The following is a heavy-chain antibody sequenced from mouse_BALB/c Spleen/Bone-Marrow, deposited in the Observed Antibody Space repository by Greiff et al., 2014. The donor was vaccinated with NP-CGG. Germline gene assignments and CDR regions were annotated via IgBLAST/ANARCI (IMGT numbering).Heavy chain of an antibody. Sequence: VQLQQSGAELVKPGASVKLSCKASGYTFTSYWMQWVKQRPGQGLEWIGEINPSNGRTNYNEKFKSKATLTVDKSSSTAYMQLSSLTSKDSAVYYCAREGNYYGSIAMDYWGQGTSVTVSS. CDR3: AREGNYYGSIAMDY. CDR2: INPSNGRT. J-gene: IGHJ4*01. V-gene: IGHV1S81*02. D-gene: IGHD1-1*01. CDR1: GYTFTSYW.